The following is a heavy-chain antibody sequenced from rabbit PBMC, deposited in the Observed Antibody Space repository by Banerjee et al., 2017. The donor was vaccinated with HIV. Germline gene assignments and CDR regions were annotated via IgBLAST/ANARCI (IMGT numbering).Heavy chain of an antibody. CDR1: GFSFSSSYY. CDR2: IDGGSSGTT. J-gene: IGHJ4*01. CDR3: AKSAGYPAYGDAYFNL. D-gene: IGHD7-1*01. Sequence: QSLEESGGDLVKPGASLTLTCTASGFSFSSSYYICWVRQAPGKGLEWIACIDGGSSGTTYCASWAKGRFTISKTSSTTVTLQMTSLTAADTATYFCAKSAGYPAYGDAYFNLWGPGTLVTVS. V-gene: IGHV1S40*01.